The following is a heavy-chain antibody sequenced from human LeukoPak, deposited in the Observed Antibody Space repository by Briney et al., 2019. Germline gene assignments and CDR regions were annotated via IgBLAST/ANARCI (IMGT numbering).Heavy chain of an antibody. J-gene: IGHJ4*02. CDR1: GYSISSGYY. CDR3: ARSLPKLHNVDY. V-gene: IGHV4-38-2*02. Sequence: SETLSLTCTVSGYSISSGYYWGWIRQPPGKGLEWIGSIYHSGSTYYNPSLKSRVTISVDTSKNQFSLKLSSVTAADTAVYYCARSLPKLHNVDYWGQGTLVTVSS. D-gene: IGHD1-7*01. CDR2: IYHSGST.